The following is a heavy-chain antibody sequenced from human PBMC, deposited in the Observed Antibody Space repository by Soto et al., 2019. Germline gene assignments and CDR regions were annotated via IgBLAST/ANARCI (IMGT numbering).Heavy chain of an antibody. CDR1: GGTFSSYA. J-gene: IGHJ4*02. CDR2: IIPIFGTA. D-gene: IGHD6-19*01. Sequence: QVQLVQSGAEVKKPGSSVKVSCKASGGTFSSYAISWVRQAPGQGLEWMVGIIPIFGTANYAQKFQGRVTITADKSTITADMELSSLRSEDTAVYYCARGGTGYSSGWWYFDYWGQGTLVTVSS. V-gene: IGHV1-69*06. CDR3: ARGGTGYSSGWWYFDY.